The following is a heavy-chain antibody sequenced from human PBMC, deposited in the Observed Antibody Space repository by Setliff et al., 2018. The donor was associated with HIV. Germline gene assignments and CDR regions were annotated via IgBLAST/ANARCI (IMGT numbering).Heavy chain of an antibody. CDR3: ARPRLGGTPMDRDAFDI. J-gene: IGHJ3*02. V-gene: IGHV4-59*08. CDR2: IGYNGDT. D-gene: IGHD5-18*01. CDR1: GGSINSYY. Sequence: PSETLSLTCTVSGGSINSYYWNWIRQSPGKGLEWIGYIGYNGDTSYNPSLNSRVTISVDTSKNQFSLTLTSVTATDTAVYYCARPRLGGTPMDRDAFDIWDQGTMVTV.